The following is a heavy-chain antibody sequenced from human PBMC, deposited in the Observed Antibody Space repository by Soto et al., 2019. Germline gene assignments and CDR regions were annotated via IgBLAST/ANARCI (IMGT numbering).Heavy chain of an antibody. V-gene: IGHV3-7*01. D-gene: IGHD6-19*01. Sequence: EVQLVESGGGLVQPGGSLRLSCAASGFTFSSYWMSWVRQAPGKGLEWVANIKQDGSEKYYVDSVKGRFTISRDNAKNSLYLQMNSLSAEDTALYYCAREDSSGWEQHWGQGTLVTVSS. CDR2: IKQDGSEK. J-gene: IGHJ1*01. CDR1: GFTFSSYW. CDR3: AREDSSGWEQH.